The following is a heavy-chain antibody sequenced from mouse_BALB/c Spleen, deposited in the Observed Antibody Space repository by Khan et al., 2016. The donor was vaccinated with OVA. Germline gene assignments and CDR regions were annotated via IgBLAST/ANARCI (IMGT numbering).Heavy chain of an antibody. J-gene: IGHJ4*01. D-gene: IGHD2-1*01. Sequence: QVQLKESGPGLVAPSQTLSITCTVSGFSSTNYGVNWVRQPPGKGLEWLGVIWAGGDTNYNSALMSSLSISKDKSKSQVFLRMNSLQTDDTAMYYCDTIFYGKRYYAMDYWGQGTSVTVSS. CDR2: IWAGGDT. CDR3: DTIFYGKRYYAMDY. V-gene: IGHV2-9*02. CDR1: GFSSTNYG.